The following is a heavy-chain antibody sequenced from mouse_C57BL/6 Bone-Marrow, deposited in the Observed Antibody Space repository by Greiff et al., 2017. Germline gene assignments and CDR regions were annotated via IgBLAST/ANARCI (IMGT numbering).Heavy chain of an antibody. CDR3: TSLMDY. CDR1: GYSITSGYY. CDR2: ISYDGSN. J-gene: IGHJ4*01. Sequence: ESGPGLVKPSQSLSLTCSVTGYSITSGYYWNWIRQFPGNKLEWMGYISYDGSNNYNPSLKNRISITRDTSKNQFFLKLNSVTTEDTATYYCTSLMDYWGQGTSVTVSS. V-gene: IGHV3-6*01.